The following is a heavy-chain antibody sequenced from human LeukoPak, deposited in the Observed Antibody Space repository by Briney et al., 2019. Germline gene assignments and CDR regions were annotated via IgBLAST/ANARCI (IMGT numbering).Heavy chain of an antibody. V-gene: IGHV1-2*06. Sequence: VASVKVSCKASGYTFTGYYMHWVRQAPGQGLEWMGRINPNSGGTNYAPKFQDRVTMTRDTSINTAYMELSRLTPDDTAVYYCARGAGSGYYSYDYWGQGTLVTVSS. CDR2: INPNSGGT. D-gene: IGHD3-22*01. J-gene: IGHJ4*02. CDR3: ARGAGSGYYSYDY. CDR1: GYTFTGYY.